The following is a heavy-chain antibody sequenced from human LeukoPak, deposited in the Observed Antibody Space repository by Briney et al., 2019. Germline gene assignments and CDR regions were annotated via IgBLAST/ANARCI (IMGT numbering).Heavy chain of an antibody. CDR3: ARHTLVGARNAFDI. V-gene: IGHV4-59*08. D-gene: IGHD1-26*01. CDR2: MYYSGNT. Sequence: SETLSLTCNVSGGSISSYYWSWIRQPPGKGLEWIGYMYYSGNTNYNPSLKSRVTTSVGSSKNQFSLKLSSMTAADTAVYYCARHTLVGARNAFDIWGQGTVVTVSS. CDR1: GGSISSYY. J-gene: IGHJ3*02.